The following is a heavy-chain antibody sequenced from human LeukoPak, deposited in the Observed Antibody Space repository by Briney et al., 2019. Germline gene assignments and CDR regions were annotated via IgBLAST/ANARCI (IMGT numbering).Heavy chain of an antibody. CDR2: IYGDT. D-gene: IGHD3-3*01. CDR1: GFTVSSHW. CDR3: ARDRAWNYFDY. Sequence: GGSLRLSCAASGFTVSSHWMHWVRQAPGKGLVWVSRIYGDTYYADSVKGRFTISRDNSKNTLYLQMDSLRAEDTTVYYCARDRAWNYFDYWGQGTLVTVSS. J-gene: IGHJ4*02. V-gene: IGHV3-74*01.